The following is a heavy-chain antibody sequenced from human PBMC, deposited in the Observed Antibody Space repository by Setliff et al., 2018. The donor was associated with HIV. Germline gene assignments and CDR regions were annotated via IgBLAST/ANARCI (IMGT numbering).Heavy chain of an antibody. Sequence: ETLSLTCAVSDYSISSGYYWGWVRQPPGKGLEWIGGIYHSGSTYYNPSLKSRVTISVDTSKNHFSLKLSSVTAADTAVYYCARELMPYSSGWYGAFDIWGQGTMVTVSS. CDR1: DYSISSGYY. CDR2: IYHSGST. CDR3: ARELMPYSSGWYGAFDI. V-gene: IGHV4-38-2*02. D-gene: IGHD6-19*01. J-gene: IGHJ3*02.